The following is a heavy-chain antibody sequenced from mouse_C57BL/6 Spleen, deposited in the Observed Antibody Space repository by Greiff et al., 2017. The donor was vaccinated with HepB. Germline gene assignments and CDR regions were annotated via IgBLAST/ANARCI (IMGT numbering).Heavy chain of an antibody. V-gene: IGHV5-6*01. Sequence: EVKLMESGGDLVKPGGSLKLSCAASGFTFSSYGMSWVRQTPDKRLEWVATISSGGSYTYYPDSVKGRFTISRDNAKNTLYLQMSSLKSEDTAMYYCARQVGGYFDYWGQGTTLTVSS. J-gene: IGHJ2*01. CDR1: GFTFSSYG. CDR3: ARQVGGYFDY. D-gene: IGHD1-1*02. CDR2: ISSGGSYT.